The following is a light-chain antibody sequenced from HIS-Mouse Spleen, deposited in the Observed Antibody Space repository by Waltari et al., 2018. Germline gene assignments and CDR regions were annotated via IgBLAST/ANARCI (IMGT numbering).Light chain of an antibody. V-gene: IGLV2-23*01. CDR3: CSYAGSSTYWV. J-gene: IGLJ3*02. CDR1: SSDVGMYHL. Sequence: QSALTQPASVSGSPGPSITISCTGTSSDVGMYHLFSWYQQHPGKAPKLMIYEGSKRPSGVSNRFSGSKSGNTASLTISGLQAEDEADYYCCSYAGSSTYWVFGGGTKLTVL. CDR2: EGS.